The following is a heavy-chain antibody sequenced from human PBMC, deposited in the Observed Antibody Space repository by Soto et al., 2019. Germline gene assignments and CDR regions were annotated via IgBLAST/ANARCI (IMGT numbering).Heavy chain of an antibody. CDR1: GFTFRSYA. CDR3: VPRKGDPFT. CDR2: ITNSGGNT. V-gene: IGHV3-23*01. D-gene: IGHD3-16*01. J-gene: IGHJ4*02. Sequence: GGSLRLSCATSGFTFRSYAMSWVRQAPGKGLQWVSTITNSGGNTFYAGSVKGRFTISRDNSKNTLSLQMNSLRVEDSAVYYCVPRKGDPFTWGPGTLVTVSS.